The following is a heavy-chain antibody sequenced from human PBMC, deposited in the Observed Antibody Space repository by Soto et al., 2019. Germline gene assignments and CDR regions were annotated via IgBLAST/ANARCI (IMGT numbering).Heavy chain of an antibody. CDR3: AREGPSGSYHNWFDP. CDR2: ISAYNGNT. Sequence: GGSVKVSCKASGYTFTSYGISGVLQSPLQWLEGMGWISAYNGNTNYAQKLQGRVTMTTDTSTSTAYMELRSLRSDDTAVYYCAREGPSGSYHNWFDPWGQGTLVTVSS. CDR1: GYTFTSYG. V-gene: IGHV1-18*01. D-gene: IGHD1-26*01. J-gene: IGHJ5*02.